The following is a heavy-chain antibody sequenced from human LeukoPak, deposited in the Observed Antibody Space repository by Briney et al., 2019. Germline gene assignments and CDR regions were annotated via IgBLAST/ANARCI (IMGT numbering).Heavy chain of an antibody. CDR3: ARVPAAGEYWFDP. D-gene: IGHD2-2*01. Sequence: PGRTLRLSCAASGFTFSSYAMHWVRQAPGKGLEWGAVISYDGSNKYYADSVKGRFTISRDNSKNTLYLQMNSLRAEDTAVYYCARVPAAGEYWFDPWGQGTLVTVSS. V-gene: IGHV3-30*04. J-gene: IGHJ5*02. CDR2: ISYDGSNK. CDR1: GFTFSSYA.